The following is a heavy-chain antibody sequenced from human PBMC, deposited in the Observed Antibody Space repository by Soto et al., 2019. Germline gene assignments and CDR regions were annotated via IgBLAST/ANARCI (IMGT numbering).Heavy chain of an antibody. D-gene: IGHD3-22*01. Sequence: SVKVSCKASGGTFSSYAISWVRQAPGQGLEWMGGIIPIFGTANYAQKFQGRVTITADESTSAAYMELSSLRSEDTAVYYCARGREYYYDSSGYYYADYWGQGTLVTVSS. V-gene: IGHV1-69*13. J-gene: IGHJ4*02. CDR1: GGTFSSYA. CDR2: IIPIFGTA. CDR3: ARGREYYYDSSGYYYADY.